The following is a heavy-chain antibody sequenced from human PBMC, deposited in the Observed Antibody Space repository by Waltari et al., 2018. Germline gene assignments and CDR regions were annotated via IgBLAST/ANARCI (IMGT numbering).Heavy chain of an antibody. CDR1: SSA. CDR2: ISVDSGAT. J-gene: IGHJ6*03. CDR3: ARDSNHWDPRYMDV. V-gene: IGHV1-18*01. Sequence: QVQVVQSGAEVEKPGAAVKVSCTTSSSALSWVRQAPGQGLEWMGWISVDSGATNYSQNCRDRVIMTPYTSTRTAYLEVRNLRSDDTAVYYCARDSNHWDPRYMDVWGKGTTVTVSS. D-gene: IGHD1-26*01.